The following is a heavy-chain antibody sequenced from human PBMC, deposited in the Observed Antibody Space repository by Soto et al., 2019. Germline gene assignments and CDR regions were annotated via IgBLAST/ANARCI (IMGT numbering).Heavy chain of an antibody. Sequence: QITLKESGPTRVKPTQTLTLTCTFSGFSLNARPVGVGWVRQPPGKALERLALIYWDDDKRYSPSLQSRLTITKDTSKNQVVLTMTNMDPVDTAIYYCVHRAGINGNWNGGYFDYWGQGALVTVSS. D-gene: IGHD1-1*01. CDR3: VHRAGINGNWNGGYFDY. CDR1: GFSLNARPVG. CDR2: IYWDDDK. J-gene: IGHJ4*02. V-gene: IGHV2-5*02.